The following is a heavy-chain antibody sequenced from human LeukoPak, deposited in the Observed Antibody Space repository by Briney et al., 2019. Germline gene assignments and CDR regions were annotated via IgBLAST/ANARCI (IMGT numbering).Heavy chain of an antibody. Sequence: PSETLSLTCTVSGGSISSSSYYWGWIRQPPGKGLEWIGSIYYSGSTYYNPSLKSRVTISVDTSKNQFSLKLSSVTAADTAVYYCARTPGSGYYYYFDYWGQGTLVTVSS. J-gene: IGHJ4*02. CDR2: IYYSGST. CDR3: ARTPGSGYYYYFDY. D-gene: IGHD3-22*01. V-gene: IGHV4-39*07. CDR1: GGSISSSSYY.